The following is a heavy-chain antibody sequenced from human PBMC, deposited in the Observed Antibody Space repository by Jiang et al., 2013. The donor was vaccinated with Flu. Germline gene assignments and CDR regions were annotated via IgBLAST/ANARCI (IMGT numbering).Heavy chain of an antibody. CDR2: ISSSSAS. CDR3: ARVVRVDYYFDSSGHNDRGYFDS. CDR1: GFSFSSHS. D-gene: IGHD2/OR15-2a*01. J-gene: IGHJ4*02. Sequence: VQLLESGGGVVQPGGSLRLSCVASGFSFSSHSMNWVRQAPGKGLEWVAYISSSSASYSADSVKGRFIISRDNAKNSLYLQMNSLRDEDTAVYYCARVVRVDYYFDSSGHNDRGYFDSWGQGTLVSVSS. V-gene: IGHV3-48*02.